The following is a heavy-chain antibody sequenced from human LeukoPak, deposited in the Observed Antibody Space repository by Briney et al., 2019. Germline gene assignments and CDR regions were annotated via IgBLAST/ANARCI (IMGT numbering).Heavy chain of an antibody. Sequence: PSETLSLTCAVYGGSFSGYYWSWIRQPPGKGLEWIGEINLSGSTNYSPSLKSRVTISVDTSKNQFSLKLSSVTAADTAVYYCASYYAGGFDPWGQGTLVTVSS. CDR3: ASYYAGGFDP. D-gene: IGHD3-10*02. J-gene: IGHJ5*02. V-gene: IGHV4-34*01. CDR2: INLSGST. CDR1: GGSFSGYY.